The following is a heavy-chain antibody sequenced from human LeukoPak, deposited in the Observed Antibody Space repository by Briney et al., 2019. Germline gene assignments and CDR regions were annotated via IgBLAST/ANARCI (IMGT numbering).Heavy chain of an antibody. CDR3: ARSLEIDIVVVPAATSYYYYYYMDV. D-gene: IGHD2-2*01. J-gene: IGHJ6*03. CDR1: GGTFSSYA. CDR2: IIPIFGTA. Sequence: SVKVSCKASGGTFSSYAISWVRQAPGQGLEWMGGIIPIFGTANYAQKFQGRVTITTDESTSTAYMELSSLRSEDTAVYYCARSLEIDIVVVPAATSYYYYYYMDVWGKGTMVTVSS. V-gene: IGHV1-69*05.